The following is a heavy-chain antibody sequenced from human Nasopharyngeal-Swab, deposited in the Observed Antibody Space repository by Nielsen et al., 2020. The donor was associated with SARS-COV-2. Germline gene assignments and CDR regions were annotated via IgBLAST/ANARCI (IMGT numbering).Heavy chain of an antibody. CDR2: ISAYNGNT. J-gene: IGHJ4*02. CDR1: GYTFTSYG. V-gene: IGHV1-18*04. CDR3: ATTRYSYGLDY. Sequence: ASVKVSCKASGYTFTSYGISWVRQAPGQGLEWMGWISAYNGNTNYAQKLQGRVTMTEDTSTDTAYMELSSLRSEDTAVYYCATTRYSYGLDYWGQGTLVTVSS. D-gene: IGHD5-18*01.